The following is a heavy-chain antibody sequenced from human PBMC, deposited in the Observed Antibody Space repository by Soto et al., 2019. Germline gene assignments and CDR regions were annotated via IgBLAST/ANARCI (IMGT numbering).Heavy chain of an antibody. J-gene: IGHJ4*02. V-gene: IGHV4-31*03. CDR2: IYYSGST. CDR1: GGSISGGDYY. CDR3: AREGRLAAAGRFDY. D-gene: IGHD6-13*01. Sequence: SETLSLTCTVSGGSISGGDYYWSWIRQVPKKGLEWIGYIYYSGSTYYNPSLKSRVAMSVDTSKNQFSLKLSSVTAADTAIYYCAREGRLAAAGRFDYWGQGTLVTVSS.